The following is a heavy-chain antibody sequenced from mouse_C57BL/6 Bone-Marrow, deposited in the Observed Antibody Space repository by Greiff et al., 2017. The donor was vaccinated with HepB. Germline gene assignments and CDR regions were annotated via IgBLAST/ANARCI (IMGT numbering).Heavy chain of an antibody. CDR1: GYTFTDYN. Sequence: VQLQQSGPELVKPGASVKIPCKASGYTFTDYNMDWVKQSHGKSLEWIGDINPNNGGTIYNQKFKGKATLTVDKSSSTAYMELRSLTSEDTAVYYCASSDYDYDGVLFAYWGQGTLVTVSA. CDR2: INPNNGGT. V-gene: IGHV1-18*01. CDR3: ASSDYDYDGVLFAY. J-gene: IGHJ3*01. D-gene: IGHD2-4*01.